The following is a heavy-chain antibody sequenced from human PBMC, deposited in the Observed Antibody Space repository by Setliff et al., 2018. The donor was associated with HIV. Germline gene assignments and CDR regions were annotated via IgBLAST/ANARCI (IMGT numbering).Heavy chain of an antibody. Sequence: GGSLRLSCAASGFTFSNYWIIWVRQAPGKGLEWVSTVGCWGTCTYYADSVKGRFTISRDNSKNTLYLQMNSLRAEDTAVYYCAKDLQWLVPGDIWGQGTLVTVSS. CDR1: GFTFSNYW. V-gene: IGHV3-23*01. D-gene: IGHD6-19*01. CDR2: VGCWGTCT. CDR3: AKDLQWLVPGDI. J-gene: IGHJ4*02.